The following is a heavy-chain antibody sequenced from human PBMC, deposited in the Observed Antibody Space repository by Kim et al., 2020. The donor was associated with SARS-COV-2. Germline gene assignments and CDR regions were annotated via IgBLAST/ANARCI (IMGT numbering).Heavy chain of an antibody. J-gene: IGHJ4*02. D-gene: IGHD5-18*01. Sequence: NYSPSFQGHVTISADKSISTAYLQWGSLKASDTAMYYCARALGAMVPGDYWGQGTLVTVSS. CDR3: ARALGAMVPGDY. V-gene: IGHV5-10-1*01.